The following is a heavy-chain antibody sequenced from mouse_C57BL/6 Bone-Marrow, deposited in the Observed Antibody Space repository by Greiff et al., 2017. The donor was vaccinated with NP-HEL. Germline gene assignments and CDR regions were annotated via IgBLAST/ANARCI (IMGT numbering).Heavy chain of an antibody. Sequence: VQLQQSGPGLVQPSQSLSITCTVSGFSLTSYGVHWVRQSPGKGLEWLGVIWSGGSTDYNAAFIARLSISKDNSKSQVFFKMNSLKADDTAIYYCTHYCGSSYGYFDVWGTGTTVTVSS. V-gene: IGHV2-2*01. CDR1: GFSLTSYG. D-gene: IGHD1-1*01. CDR3: THYCGSSYGYFDV. J-gene: IGHJ1*03. CDR2: IWSGGST.